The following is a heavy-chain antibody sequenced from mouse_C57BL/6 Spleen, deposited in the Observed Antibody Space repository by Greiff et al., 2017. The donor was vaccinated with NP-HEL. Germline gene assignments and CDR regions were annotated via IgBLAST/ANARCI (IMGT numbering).Heavy chain of an antibody. CDR2: IHPNSGST. V-gene: IGHV1-64*01. J-gene: IGHJ3*01. CDR3: ARVGATVVARGFAY. Sequence: QVQLQQPGAELVKPGASVKLSCKASGYTFTSYWMHWVKQRPGQGLEWIGMIHPNSGSTNYNEKFKSKATLTVDKSSSTAYMQLSSLTSEDAAVYYCARVGATVVARGFAYWGQGTLVTVSA. D-gene: IGHD1-1*01. CDR1: GYTFTSYW.